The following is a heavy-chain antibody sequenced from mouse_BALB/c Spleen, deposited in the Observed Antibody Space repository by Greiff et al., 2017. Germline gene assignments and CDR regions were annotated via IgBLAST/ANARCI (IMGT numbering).Heavy chain of an antibody. D-gene: IGHD2-3*01. CDR1: GYTFTNYW. J-gene: IGHJ4*01. V-gene: IGHV1-63*02. CDR3: ARRGLYDGYYDAMDY. Sequence: QVHVKQSGAELVRPGTSVKISCKASGYTFTNYWLGWVKQRPGHGLEWIGDIYPGGGYTNYNEKFKGKATLTADTSSSTAYMQLSSLTSEDSAVYFCARRGLYDGYYDAMDYWGQGTSVTVSS. CDR2: IYPGGGYT.